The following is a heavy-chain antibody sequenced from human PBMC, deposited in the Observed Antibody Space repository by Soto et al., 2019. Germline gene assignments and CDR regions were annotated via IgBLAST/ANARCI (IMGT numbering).Heavy chain of an antibody. CDR2: TYFRYKWYN. D-gene: IGHD5-12*01. CDR3: AKGDNLGPKTGYAFDP. Sequence: SQTLSLTCAISGDSVSSNTASWNWIRQSPSRGLEWLGRTYFRYKWYNDYAVSGKSRIIINPDTSNNQFSLQLNSVPPEDTAVYFCAKGDNLGPKTGYAFDPWGQGIMVTVSS. V-gene: IGHV6-1*01. J-gene: IGHJ5*02. CDR1: GDSVSSNTAS.